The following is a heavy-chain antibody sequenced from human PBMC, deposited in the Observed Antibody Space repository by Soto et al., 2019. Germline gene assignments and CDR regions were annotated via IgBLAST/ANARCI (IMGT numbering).Heavy chain of an antibody. V-gene: IGHV1-2*04. D-gene: IGHD6-19*01. Sequence: SCSAAWCTFTGYYMRWVRQATGQGLEWMGWINPNSGGTNYAQKFQGWVTMTRDTSISTAYMELSRLRSDDTAVYYCARGRGSGWPSDAFDIWGQGTMVTVSS. CDR1: WCTFTGYY. J-gene: IGHJ3*02. CDR2: INPNSGGT. CDR3: ARGRGSGWPSDAFDI.